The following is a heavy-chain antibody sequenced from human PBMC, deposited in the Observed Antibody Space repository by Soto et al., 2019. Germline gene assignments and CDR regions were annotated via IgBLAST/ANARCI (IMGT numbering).Heavy chain of an antibody. CDR1: GFTFRSYS. D-gene: IGHD3-3*01. V-gene: IGHV3-21*01. CDR2: VSTSSTNYI. CDR3: ARDRRMFSGVFIPGVHYGMDV. J-gene: IGHJ6*02. Sequence: EVQLVESGGGLVKPGGSLRLSCAASGFTFRSYSMYWVRQAPGKGLEWVSSVSTSSTNYIYYADSVKGRFTISRDNAKNSLYLQMNSLRAEDTAVYYCARDRRMFSGVFIPGVHYGMDVWGQGTTVTVSS.